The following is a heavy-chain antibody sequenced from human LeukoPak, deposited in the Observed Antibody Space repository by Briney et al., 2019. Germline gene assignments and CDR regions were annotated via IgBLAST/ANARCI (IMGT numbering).Heavy chain of an antibody. CDR3: AREIDYVGFDY. Sequence: GGSLRLSCAASGFTFSDYYMSWIRQAPGKGLEWASYISSSGSTIYYADSVKGRFTISRDNAKNSLYLQMNSLRAEDTAVYYFAREIDYVGFDYWGQGTLVTVSS. CDR1: GFTFSDYY. J-gene: IGHJ4*02. D-gene: IGHD4-23*01. V-gene: IGHV3-11*04. CDR2: ISSSGSTI.